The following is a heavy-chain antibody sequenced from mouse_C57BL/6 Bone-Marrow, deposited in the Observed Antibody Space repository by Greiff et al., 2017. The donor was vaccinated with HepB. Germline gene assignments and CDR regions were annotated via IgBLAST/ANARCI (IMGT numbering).Heavy chain of an antibody. V-gene: IGHV14-4*01. CDR2: IDPENGDT. CDR3: TPYYYGSSYDAMDY. J-gene: IGHJ4*01. Sequence: VQLQQSGAELVRPGASVKLSCTASGFNIKDDYMHWVKQRPEQGLEWIGWIDPENGDTEYASKFQGKATITADTSSNTAYLQLSSLTSADTAVYYCTPYYYGSSYDAMDYWGQGTSVTVSS. CDR1: GFNIKDDY. D-gene: IGHD1-1*01.